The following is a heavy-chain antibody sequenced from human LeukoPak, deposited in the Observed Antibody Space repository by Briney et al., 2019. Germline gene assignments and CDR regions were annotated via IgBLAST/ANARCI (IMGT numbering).Heavy chain of an antibody. CDR2: ISGSGGST. Sequence: GGSLRLSCAASGFTFSDHYMDWVRQAPGKGLEWVSAISGSGGSTYYADSVKGRFTISRDNSKNTLYLQMNSLRAEDTAVYYCAKALEVTAIFDYWGQGTLVTVSS. D-gene: IGHD2-21*02. J-gene: IGHJ4*02. CDR1: GFTFSDHY. CDR3: AKALEVTAIFDY. V-gene: IGHV3-23*01.